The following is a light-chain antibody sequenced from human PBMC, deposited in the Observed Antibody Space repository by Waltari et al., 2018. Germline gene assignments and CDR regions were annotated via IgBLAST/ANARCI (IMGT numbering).Light chain of an antibody. V-gene: IGKV3-20*01. CDR1: QSVNTY. Sequence: IVLPQSPGTLSLSQGERATLSCRASQSVNTYLAWYQQKPGQAPRLLIYGSYTRAAGIPDRFSGSGFRTDFSRTISRLEAEDFAVYYCQHHVRLPATFGQGTKVEIK. J-gene: IGKJ1*01. CDR2: GSY. CDR3: QHHVRLPAT.